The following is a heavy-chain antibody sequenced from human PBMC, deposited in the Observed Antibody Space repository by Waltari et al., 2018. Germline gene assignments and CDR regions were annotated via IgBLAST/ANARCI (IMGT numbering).Heavy chain of an antibody. V-gene: IGHV3-74*01. Sequence: EVQLVESGGGLVRPGGSLSLSGSDSEFSFIQDGRHWVRQAPGKGLVWVSRIWRDSRVINYADFVSGRFIISRDNAKNMLYLQMNSLRVEDTAVYYCVRGNNMNGNILQYWGQGTLVSVSS. CDR3: VRGNNMNGNILQY. J-gene: IGHJ1*01. CDR1: EFSFIQDG. D-gene: IGHD1-1*01. CDR2: IWRDSRVI.